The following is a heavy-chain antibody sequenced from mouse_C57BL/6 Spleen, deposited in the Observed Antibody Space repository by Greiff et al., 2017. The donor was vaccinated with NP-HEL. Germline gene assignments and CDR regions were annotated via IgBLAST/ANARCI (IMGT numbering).Heavy chain of an antibody. J-gene: IGHJ2*01. CDR1: GYTFTSYW. Sequence: QVQLQQPGAELVKPGASVKMSCKASGYTFTSYWITWVKQRPGQGLEWSGDIYPGSGSTNYNEKFKSKATLTVDTSSSTAYMQLRILTSEDSAVYYCARSGGRNYFDYWGQGTTLTVSS. CDR3: ARSGGRNYFDY. V-gene: IGHV1-55*01. CDR2: IYPGSGST. D-gene: IGHD3-1*01.